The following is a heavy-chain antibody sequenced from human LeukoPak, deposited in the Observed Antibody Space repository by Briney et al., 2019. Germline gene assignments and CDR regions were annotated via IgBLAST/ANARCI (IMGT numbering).Heavy chain of an antibody. CDR1: GDSVSSNSAS. CDR2: TYYRSKWYN. CDR3: ARDSLKRYCSSTSCYWFDP. D-gene: IGHD2-2*01. V-gene: IGHV6-1*01. Sequence: SQTLSLTCGISGDSVSSNSASWSWIRQSPSRGLEWLGRTYYRSKWYNDYAVSVKSRITINPDTSKNQFSLQLNSVTPEDTAVYYCARDSLKRYCSSTSCYWFDPWGQGTLVTVSS. J-gene: IGHJ5*02.